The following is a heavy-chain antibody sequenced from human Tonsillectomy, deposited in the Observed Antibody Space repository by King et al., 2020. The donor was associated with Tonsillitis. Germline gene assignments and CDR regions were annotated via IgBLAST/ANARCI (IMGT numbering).Heavy chain of an antibody. CDR1: GYIFTSHW. D-gene: IGHD1-1*01. Sequence: VQLVQSGAEVKKPGESLKISCKTSGYIFTSHWIGWVRQMPGKGLEWMGILYPGNSDTRYSPSFEGQVTISADKSTPTPYLQWSSLKAPDTAMYYCARLTGTTGYYYYGMDVWGQGTTVTVSS. V-gene: IGHV5-51*01. J-gene: IGHJ6*02. CDR2: LYPGNSDT. CDR3: ARLTGTTGYYYYGMDV.